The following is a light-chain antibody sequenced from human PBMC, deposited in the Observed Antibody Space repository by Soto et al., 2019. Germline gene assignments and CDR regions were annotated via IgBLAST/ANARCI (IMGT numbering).Light chain of an antibody. CDR3: QQYATSPLT. CDR2: GAS. J-gene: IGKJ4*01. CDR1: QSVSSY. V-gene: IGKV3-20*01. Sequence: EIVLTQSPGTLSMSPGERATLSCRASQSVSSYLAWYQQKPGQAPRLLIYGASSRATGIPDRFSGSGSGTDFTLTISRLEPEDFALYYCQQYATSPLTFGGGTKVDI.